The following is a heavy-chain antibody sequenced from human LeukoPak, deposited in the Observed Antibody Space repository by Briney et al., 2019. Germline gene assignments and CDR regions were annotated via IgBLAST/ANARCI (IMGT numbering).Heavy chain of an antibody. CDR3: ARSDFGVVIRD. V-gene: IGHV4-31*03. CDR1: GGSISSGGYY. J-gene: IGHJ4*02. CDR2: IYYSGST. Sequence: PSQTLSLTCTVSGGSISSGGYYWSWIRQHPGKGLEWIGYIYYSGSTYYHPSLKSRVTISVDTSKNQFSLKLSSVTAADTAVYYCARSDFGVVIRDWGQGTLVTVSS. D-gene: IGHD3-3*01.